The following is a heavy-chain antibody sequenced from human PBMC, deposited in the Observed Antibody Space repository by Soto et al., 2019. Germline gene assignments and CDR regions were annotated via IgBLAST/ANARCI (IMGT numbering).Heavy chain of an antibody. CDR3: ARGGKERFRGPGMDV. D-gene: IGHD1-26*01. J-gene: IGHJ6*02. V-gene: IGHV1-69*01. CDR2: IITFFGAA. CDR1: GGRFSTYA. Sequence: QVQLVQSGAEVRKPGSSVRVSCKASGGRFSTYAFNWVRQAPGQGLEWLGGIITFFGAAMYAQKFQGRVTITADELTTTAYMGLSGLISDDTAVYYWARGGKERFRGPGMDVWGQGTTVTVSS.